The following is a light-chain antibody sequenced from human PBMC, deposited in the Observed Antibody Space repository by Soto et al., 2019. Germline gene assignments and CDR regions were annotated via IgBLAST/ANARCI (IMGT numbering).Light chain of an antibody. CDR1: TGAVTNGHY. CDR3: LLSYNGPYV. CDR2: DTT. V-gene: IGLV7-46*01. J-gene: IGLJ1*01. Sequence: HAVVTQETSLTVSPGGTVTLTCGSSTGAVTNGHYPYWFQQKPGQAPRTLIYDTTNRHSWTPARFSGSLLGGKAALTLSGAQPEDEAEYYCLLSYNGPYVFGTGTKVTV.